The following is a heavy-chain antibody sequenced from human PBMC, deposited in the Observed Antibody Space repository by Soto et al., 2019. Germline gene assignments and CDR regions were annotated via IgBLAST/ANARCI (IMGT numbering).Heavy chain of an antibody. CDR1: GLTFSSYW. V-gene: IGHV3-74*01. J-gene: IGHJ4*02. CDR2: INSDGSST. Sequence: EVQLVESGGGLVQPGGSLRLSCAASGLTFSSYWMHWVRQAPGKGLVWVSRINSDGSSTNYADSVKGRFTISRDNAKNTLYLQMSSLRAEDTAVYYCALSHTVTTDYWGQGTLVTGSS. CDR3: ALSHTVTTDY. D-gene: IGHD4-17*01.